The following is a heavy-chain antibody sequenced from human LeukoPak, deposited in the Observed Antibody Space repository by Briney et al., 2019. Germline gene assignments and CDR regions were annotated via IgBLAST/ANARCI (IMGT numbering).Heavy chain of an antibody. J-gene: IGHJ4*02. CDR2: IRQDGSEK. D-gene: IGHD3-10*01. CDR3: AKDLHYGSADY. CDR1: GFTFSNYW. V-gene: IGHV3-7*01. Sequence: GGSLRLSCSASGFTFSNYWMTWVRQAPGKGLEWVANIRQDGSEKYYVDSLKGRFTISRDNAKNSLYLQMNSLRAEDTAVYYCAKDLHYGSADYWGQGTLVTVSS.